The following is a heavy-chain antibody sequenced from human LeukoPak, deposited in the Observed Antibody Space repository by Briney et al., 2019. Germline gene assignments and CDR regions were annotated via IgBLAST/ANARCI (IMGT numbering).Heavy chain of an antibody. CDR1: GYTFTGYY. CDR3: ARDHPYYYDSSGYSPPDY. Sequence: ASVKVSCKASGYTFTGYYMHWVRQAPGQGLEWMGWINPNSGGTNSAQKVKDRVTMTRDTYISTAYMELSRLRSDDTAVYYWARDHPYYYDSSGYSPPDYWGQGTLVTVSS. D-gene: IGHD3-22*01. CDR2: INPNSGGT. V-gene: IGHV1-2*02. J-gene: IGHJ4*02.